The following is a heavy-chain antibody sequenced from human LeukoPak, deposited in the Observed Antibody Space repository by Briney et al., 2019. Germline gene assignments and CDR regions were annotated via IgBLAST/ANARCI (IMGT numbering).Heavy chain of an antibody. CDR1: GGSFSGYY. CDR2: INHSGST. V-gene: IGHV4-34*01. J-gene: IGHJ6*03. CDR3: ARGRRDGYKYYYYYYMDV. D-gene: IGHD5-24*01. Sequence: SETLSLTCAVYGGSFSGYYWSWIRQPPGKGLEWIGEINHSGSTNYNPSLKSRVTISVDTSKNQFPLKLSSVTAAGTAVYYCARGRRDGYKYYYYYYMDVWGKGTTVTVSS.